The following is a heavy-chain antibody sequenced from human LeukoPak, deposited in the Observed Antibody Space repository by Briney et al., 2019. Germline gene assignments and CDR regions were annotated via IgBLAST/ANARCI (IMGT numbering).Heavy chain of an antibody. CDR3: ARDTYGGSYFPLPY. V-gene: IGHV1-2*02. J-gene: IGHJ4*02. CDR2: LSPKSGAT. Sequence: ASVKVSCKASGYTFSGYYMHWVRQAPGQGLEWMGWLSPKSGATKYAQKFQGTVTLTRDLSLNTAYMELSSLTSDDTAVYYCARDTYGGSYFPLPYWGQGALVTVSS. D-gene: IGHD1-26*01. CDR1: GYTFSGYY.